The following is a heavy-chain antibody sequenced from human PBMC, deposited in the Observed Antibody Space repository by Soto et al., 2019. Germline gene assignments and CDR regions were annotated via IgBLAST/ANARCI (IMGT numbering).Heavy chain of an antibody. Sequence: QVQLVQSGAEVRKPGASVKVSCKASGYTFTDYYMHWVRQAPGQGLEWMGWINPKTGGTNYVQKFQGRANMTRDTSITTAYMELSRLRSDDTAVYYCARDVVGSDYFDSWGQGTMVTVSS. D-gene: IGHD1-26*01. CDR3: ARDVVGSDYFDS. J-gene: IGHJ4*02. V-gene: IGHV1-2*02. CDR2: INPKTGGT. CDR1: GYTFTDYY.